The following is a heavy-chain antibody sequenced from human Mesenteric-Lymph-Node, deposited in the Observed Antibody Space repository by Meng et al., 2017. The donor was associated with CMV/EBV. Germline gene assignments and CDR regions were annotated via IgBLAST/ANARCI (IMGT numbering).Heavy chain of an antibody. V-gene: IGHV3-23*01. J-gene: IGHJ5*02. CDR3: AKADCSSCWFDP. D-gene: IGHD2-2*01. CDR2: ISGSGGST. Sequence: GGSLRLSCAASGFAFSSYAMSWVRQAPGKGLEWVSAISGSGGSTYYADSVKGRFTISRDISKNTLFLQINSLRAEDTAVYYCAKADCSSCWFDPWGQGALVTVSS. CDR1: GFAFSSYA.